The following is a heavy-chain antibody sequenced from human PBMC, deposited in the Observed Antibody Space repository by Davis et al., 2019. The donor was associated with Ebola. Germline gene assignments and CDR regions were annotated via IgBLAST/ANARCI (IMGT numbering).Heavy chain of an antibody. D-gene: IGHD4-11*01. Sequence: SETLSLTCAVYGGSFSGYYWSWIRQPPGKGLEWIGYIYYSGSTNYNPSLKSRVTISVDTSKNQFSLKLSSVTAADTAVYYCAREPNSDYDAFDIWGQGTMVTVSS. V-gene: IGHV4-59*01. CDR1: GGSFSGYY. J-gene: IGHJ3*02. CDR2: IYYSGST. CDR3: AREPNSDYDAFDI.